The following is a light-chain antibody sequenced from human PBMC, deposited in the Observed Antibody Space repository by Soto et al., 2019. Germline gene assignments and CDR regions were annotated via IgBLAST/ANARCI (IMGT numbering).Light chain of an antibody. V-gene: IGLV1-47*01. CDR1: SSNIGSNF. Sequence: QSLLTQPPSASGTPGQRVTISCSGSSSNIGSNFVYWYQQFPGTAPKLLIYRNNQRPSGVPDRFSGSKSGTSASLAISGLPSEDEADYYCAACDDSLSGWVFGGGTKLTVL. CDR2: RNN. CDR3: AACDDSLSGWV. J-gene: IGLJ3*02.